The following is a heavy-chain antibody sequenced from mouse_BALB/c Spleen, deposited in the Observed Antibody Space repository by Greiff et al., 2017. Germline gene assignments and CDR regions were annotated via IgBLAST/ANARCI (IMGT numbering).Heavy chain of an antibody. V-gene: IGHV1-69*01. D-gene: IGHD2-3*01. CDR3: ARSGDGYYWFAY. J-gene: IGHJ3*01. Sequence: QVQLQQPGAELVMPGASVKMSCKASGYTFTDYWMHWVKQRPGQGLEWIGAIDTSDSYTSYNQKFKGKATLTVDESSSTAYMQLSSLTSEDSAVDYCARSGDGYYWFAYWGQGTLVTVSA. CDR1: GYTFTDYW. CDR2: IDTSDSYT.